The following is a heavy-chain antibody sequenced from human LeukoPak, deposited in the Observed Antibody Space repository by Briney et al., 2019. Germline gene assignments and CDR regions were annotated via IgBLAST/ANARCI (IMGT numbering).Heavy chain of an antibody. D-gene: IGHD2-21*02. CDR3: ARGGLYCGVDCYLRD. CDR2: IIPMFGTE. V-gene: IGHV1-69*13. CDR1: GGTFSSYA. J-gene: IGHJ4*02. Sequence: GASVKVSCKASGGTFSSYAITWVRQAPGQGLEWMGGIIPMFGTENYAQKFQGRVAITADESTSTAYMELSSLRSDDTAIYYCARGGLYCGVDCYLRDWGQGTLVTVSS.